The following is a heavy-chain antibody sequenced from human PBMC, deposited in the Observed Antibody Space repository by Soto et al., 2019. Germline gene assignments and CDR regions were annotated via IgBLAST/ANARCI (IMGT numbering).Heavy chain of an antibody. V-gene: IGHV3-23*01. D-gene: IGHD5-12*01. CDR2: ISGSGGNT. Sequence: EVQLLESGGGLVQPGGSLRLSCAASGFTFSLYAMSWVRQAPGKGLEWVSTISGSGGNTYFADSVKGRFSISRDNSKNTLYLQMNSLRAEDTAVYYCAKNNGGYDGDFDYWGQGTLVTVSS. CDR1: GFTFSLYA. J-gene: IGHJ4*02. CDR3: AKNNGGYDGDFDY.